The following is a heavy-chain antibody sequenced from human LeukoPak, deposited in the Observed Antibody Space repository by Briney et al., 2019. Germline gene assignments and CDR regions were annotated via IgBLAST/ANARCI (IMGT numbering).Heavy chain of an antibody. V-gene: IGHV1-2*02. CDR3: ARGIYDSSDFEYFQH. J-gene: IGHJ1*01. CDR1: GYTFTGNY. D-gene: IGHD3-22*01. Sequence: GAPVTVSCKASGYTFTGNYMHWVGQAPGQGLEWMGWIHPNSGDTKYTQKFQGRVTMTRDTSISTAYMELSRLRSDDTAVYYCARGIYDSSDFEYFQHWGQGTLVTVSS. CDR2: IHPNSGDT.